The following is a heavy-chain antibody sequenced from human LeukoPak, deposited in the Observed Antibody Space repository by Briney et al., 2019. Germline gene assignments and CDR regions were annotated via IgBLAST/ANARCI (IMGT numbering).Heavy chain of an antibody. CDR3: ARSARSAGTGSYFDY. D-gene: IGHD6-13*01. CDR1: GFTFSSYG. V-gene: IGHV3-33*01. J-gene: IGHJ4*02. Sequence: PGGSLRLSCAASGFTFSSYGMHWVRQAPGKGLEWVAVIWYDGSNKYYADSVEGRFTISRDNSKNTLYLQMNSLRAEDTAVYYCARSARSAGTGSYFDYWGQGTLVTVSS. CDR2: IWYDGSNK.